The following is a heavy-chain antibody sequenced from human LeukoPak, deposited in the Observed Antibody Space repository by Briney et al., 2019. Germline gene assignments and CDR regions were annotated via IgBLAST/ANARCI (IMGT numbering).Heavy chain of an antibody. J-gene: IGHJ5*02. D-gene: IGHD1-1*01. CDR1: GFTFSDYY. CDR3: AKSTTGTTGSWFDP. Sequence: PGGSLRLSCAASGFTFSDYYMSWIRRAPGKGLEWVSYISSSGSTIYYADSVKGRFTISRDNAKNSLYLQMNSLRAEDTAVYYCAKSTTGTTGSWFDPWGQGTLVTVSS. V-gene: IGHV3-11*01. CDR2: ISSSGSTI.